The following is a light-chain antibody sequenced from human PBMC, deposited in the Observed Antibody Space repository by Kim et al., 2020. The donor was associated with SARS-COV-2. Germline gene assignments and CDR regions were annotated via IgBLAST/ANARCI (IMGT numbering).Light chain of an antibody. CDR2: EVN. CDR1: SSDVGSYDL. V-gene: IGLV2-23*02. J-gene: IGLJ2*01. CDR3: CSYAGATTPLV. Sequence: QSALTQPASVSGSPGQSITISCTGTSSDVGSYDLVSWYQQHPGKAPKLLIYEVNKRPSGVSDRFSGSKSGNTASLTISGLQTEDGADYYCCSYAGATTPLVFGGGTQLTVL.